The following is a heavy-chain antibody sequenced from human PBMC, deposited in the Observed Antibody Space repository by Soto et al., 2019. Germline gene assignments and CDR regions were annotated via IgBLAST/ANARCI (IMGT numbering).Heavy chain of an antibody. V-gene: IGHV3-72*01. Sequence: VQVEESGGGLVLPGGSLRLSCTVSAVSEFSFSDQYMDWVRQAPGKGLEWVGRSRNRVNNFSTAYAASVQGRFTISRDESKNTVYLQMHSLKTDDTAVYYCSLVDPSAKSPDYWGQGTLVTVSS. D-gene: IGHD2-15*01. J-gene: IGHJ4*02. CDR2: SRNRVNNFST. CDR3: SLVDPSAKSPDY. CDR1: AVSEFSFSDQY.